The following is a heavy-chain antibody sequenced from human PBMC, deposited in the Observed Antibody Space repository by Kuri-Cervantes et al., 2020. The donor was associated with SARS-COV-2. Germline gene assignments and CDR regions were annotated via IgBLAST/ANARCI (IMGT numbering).Heavy chain of an antibody. D-gene: IGHD1-26*01. J-gene: IGHJ3*02. CDR3: AKGWYSGSYYDAFDI. Sequence: GESLKISCTTSGFSFSSYSMSWVRQAPERGLEWVSYISSSGSYKYYADSVKGRFTISRDNSKNTLYLQMNSLRAEDTAEYYCAKGWYSGSYYDAFDIWGQGTMVTVSS. CDR2: ISSSGSYK. V-gene: IGHV3-21*04. CDR1: GFSFSSYS.